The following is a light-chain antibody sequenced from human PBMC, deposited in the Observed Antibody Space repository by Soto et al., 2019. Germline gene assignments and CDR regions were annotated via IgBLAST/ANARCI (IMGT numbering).Light chain of an antibody. CDR3: QQYDKWPFT. J-gene: IGKJ3*01. Sequence: EVVMTQSPATLSVSPGESATLSCRTSETVSGKLAWYQQKPGQAPRVLIYSASTRATGIPARLSGSASGTDFTPTISSLQSEDFAVYYCQQYDKWPFTFGPGTKVDIK. CDR2: SAS. CDR1: ETVSGK. V-gene: IGKV3-15*01.